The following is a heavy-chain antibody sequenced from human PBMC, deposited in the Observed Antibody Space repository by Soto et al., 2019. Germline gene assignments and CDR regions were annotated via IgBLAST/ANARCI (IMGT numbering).Heavy chain of an antibody. V-gene: IGHV3-30-3*01. D-gene: IGHD3-3*02. J-gene: IGHJ2*01. CDR2: ISYDGSNK. CDR3: ARDHFTLLAVLNWYFDL. CDR1: AFTFSSYA. Sequence: HVRLAESGGDVVQPGGSLRLSCAASAFTFSSYAMNWVRQAPGKGLEWVAAISYDGSNKYYADSVKGRFTISRDNSKNTLYLQMNNLRPEDAAVYYCARDHFTLLAVLNWYFDLWGRGTLFTVSS.